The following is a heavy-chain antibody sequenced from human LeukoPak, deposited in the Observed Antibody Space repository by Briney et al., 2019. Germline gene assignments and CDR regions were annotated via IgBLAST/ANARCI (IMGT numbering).Heavy chain of an antibody. V-gene: IGHV4-38-2*01. CDR1: GYSISSGYY. J-gene: IGHJ4*02. CDR2: IYHSGRT. D-gene: IGHD2-2*01. Sequence: SETPSLTCAVSGYSISSGYYWGWIRQPPGKGLEWIASIYHSGRTYYKPSLKSRVTISVDTSKNHFYLKLSSVTAADTAVYYCARHEGTTPYWGQGTLVTVSS. CDR3: ARHEGTTPY.